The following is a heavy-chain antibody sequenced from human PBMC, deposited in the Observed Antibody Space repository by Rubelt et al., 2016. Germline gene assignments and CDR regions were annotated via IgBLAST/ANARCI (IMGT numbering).Heavy chain of an antibody. CDR3: SRENNGAFDY. J-gene: IGHJ4*02. CDR2: ISSDESRK. CDR1: GFTFSTYA. Sequence: GGGVVQPGGSLRLSCAASGFTFSTYALHWVRQAPGKGLEVVAVISSDESRKYYSNSVKGRFTISRGNSKSTLYLQMNSLRAEDTAVYYCSRENNGAFDYWGQGTLVTVS. D-gene: IGHD1/OR15-1a*01. V-gene: IGHV3-30*04.